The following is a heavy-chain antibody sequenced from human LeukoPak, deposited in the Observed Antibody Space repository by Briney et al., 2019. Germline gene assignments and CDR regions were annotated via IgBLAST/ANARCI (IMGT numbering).Heavy chain of an antibody. Sequence: GGSLRLSCAASGFTFSGSAVHWVRQASGKGLEWVGRIRNKANSYATAYAASVSGRFTISRDDSKNTAYLHMNSLKIEDTAVYYCSRLIEAAGTSFDYWGQGTLVTVSS. CDR2: IRNKANSYAT. J-gene: IGHJ4*02. CDR1: GFTFSGSA. D-gene: IGHD6-13*01. CDR3: SRLIEAAGTSFDY. V-gene: IGHV3-73*01.